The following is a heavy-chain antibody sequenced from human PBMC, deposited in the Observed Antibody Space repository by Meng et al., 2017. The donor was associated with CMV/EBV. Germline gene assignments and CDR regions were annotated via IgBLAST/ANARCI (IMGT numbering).Heavy chain of an antibody. D-gene: IGHD2-15*01. CDR2: IYYSGST. CDR1: GGSTSSVAYV. J-gene: IGHJ5*02. Sequence: QVQWVWPGLGLAKPSRPLSLTSSVSGGSTSSVAYVWSWIRQPPGKGLEWIGYIYYSGSTYYNPSLKSRVTISVDTSKNQFSLKLSSVTAADTAVYYCARVYCSGGSCYGNWFDPWGQGTLVTVSS. CDR3: ARVYCSGGSCYGNWFDP. V-gene: IGHV4-30-4*08.